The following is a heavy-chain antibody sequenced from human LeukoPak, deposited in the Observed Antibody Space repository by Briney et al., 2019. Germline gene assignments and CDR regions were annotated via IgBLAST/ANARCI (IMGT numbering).Heavy chain of an antibody. J-gene: IGHJ4*02. CDR1: GYTFTGYY. Sequence: ASVKVSCKASGYTFTGYYMHWVRQAPGQGLEWMGRINPNSGGTNYAQKFQGRVTMTRDTSISTAYMELSRLRSDDTAVYYCERDYYDSSGYYDYWGQGTLVTVSS. V-gene: IGHV1-2*06. CDR3: ERDYYDSSGYYDY. CDR2: INPNSGGT. D-gene: IGHD3-22*01.